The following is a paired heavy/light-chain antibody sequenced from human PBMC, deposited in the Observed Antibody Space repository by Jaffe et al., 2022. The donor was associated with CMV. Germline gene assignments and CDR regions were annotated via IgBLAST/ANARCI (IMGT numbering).Light chain of an antibody. V-gene: IGLV1-44*01. CDR2: TDN. J-gene: IGLJ3*02. Sequence: QSVLTQPPSASGSPGQRVAISCSGSSSNIGSYTVKWYRQLPGTAPKLLIYTDNQRPSGVPDRFSGSKSGTSASLVISGLQSEDEADYHCATWDNSLNGPVFGGGTKLTVL. CDR1: SSNIGSYT. CDR3: ATWDNSLNGPV.
Heavy chain of an antibody. J-gene: IGHJ4*02. Sequence: QVQVQQWGAGLLKPSETLSLTCTAYGASFRGYNWKWVRQPPGKGLEWIAEKDHSGTINYNPSLKSRLTISVDTSTKQFSLKLSSVTAADTAVYFCQLSGIADYFDYWGPGTMVTVSS. CDR3: QLSGIADYFDY. D-gene: IGHD6-13*01. CDR2: KDHSGTI. V-gene: IGHV4-34*02. CDR1: GASFRGYN.